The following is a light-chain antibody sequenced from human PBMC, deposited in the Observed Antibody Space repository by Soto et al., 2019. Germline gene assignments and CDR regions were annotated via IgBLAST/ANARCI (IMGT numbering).Light chain of an antibody. V-gene: IGKV3-20*01. CDR2: GAS. CDR3: QHYGAAPIT. CDR1: QTVSRSY. Sequence: EIVLTQSPGTLSLSPGGRATLSCRASQTVSRSYFAWYQQKPGQAPRLLIYGASARATGIADKFSGSGSGTDFTLTISRLEPADFALYYCQHYGAAPITFGQGTRLEIK. J-gene: IGKJ5*01.